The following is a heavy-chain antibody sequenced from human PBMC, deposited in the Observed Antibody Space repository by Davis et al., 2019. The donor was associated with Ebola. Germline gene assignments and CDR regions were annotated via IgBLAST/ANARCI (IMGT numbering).Heavy chain of an antibody. D-gene: IGHD3-9*01. CDR1: GGSISSGGYS. Sequence: LRLSCAVSGGSISSGGYSWSWIRQPPGKGLEWIGYIYHSGSTYYNPSLKSRVTISVDRSKNQFSLKLSSVTAADTAVYYCASGRYFDWLGFDYWGQGTLVTVSS. CDR3: ASGRYFDWLGFDY. J-gene: IGHJ4*02. V-gene: IGHV4-30-2*01. CDR2: IYHSGST.